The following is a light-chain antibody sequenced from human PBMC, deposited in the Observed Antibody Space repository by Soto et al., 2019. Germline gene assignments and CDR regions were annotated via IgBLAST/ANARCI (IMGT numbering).Light chain of an antibody. CDR3: QQHGISHIT. Sequence: DVVMTQSPESLAVSLGERATINCRSSQSVLYSSSNKNYLAWYRQKPGQPPELLIYWASTRESGVPDRISGSGSETDFTLTITSLQAEDSAVYYCQQHGISHITFGQGTRLEIK. J-gene: IGKJ5*01. V-gene: IGKV4-1*01. CDR2: WAS. CDR1: QSVLYSSSNKNY.